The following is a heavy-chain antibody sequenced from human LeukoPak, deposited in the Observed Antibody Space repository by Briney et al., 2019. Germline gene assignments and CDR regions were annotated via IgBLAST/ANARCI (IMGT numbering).Heavy chain of an antibody. D-gene: IGHD4-17*01. J-gene: IGHJ4*02. CDR2: IYYSGST. CDR1: GGSISSSSYC. Sequence: SETLSLTCTVSGGSISSSSYCWGWIRQPPGKGLEWIGSIYYSGSTYYNPSLKSRVTISVDTSKNQFSLKLSSVTAADTAVYYCARVSTVTTFDYWGQGTLVTVSS. CDR3: ARVSTVTTFDY. V-gene: IGHV4-39*07.